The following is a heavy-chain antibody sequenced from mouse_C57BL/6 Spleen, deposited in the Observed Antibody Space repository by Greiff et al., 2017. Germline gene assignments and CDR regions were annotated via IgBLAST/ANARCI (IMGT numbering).Heavy chain of an antibody. CDR1: GYTFTEYT. D-gene: IGHD1-2*01. Sequence: QVQLQQSGAELVKPGASVKLSCKASGYTFTEYTIPWVKQSSGQGLEWIGWFCTGCGSITYTENLKDKVTLSADKSSSTVYMELSRLTSEISAVYFGATHEEGGISYGAWFADWGQGTLVTVSA. J-gene: IGHJ3*01. V-gene: IGHV1-62-2*01. CDR3: ATHEEGGISYGAWFAD. CDR2: FCTGCGSI.